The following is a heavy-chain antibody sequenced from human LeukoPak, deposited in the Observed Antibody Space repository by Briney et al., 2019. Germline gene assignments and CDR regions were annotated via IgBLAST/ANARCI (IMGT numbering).Heavy chain of an antibody. CDR3: ARRVGSSWSRRKRFDP. D-gene: IGHD6-13*01. J-gene: IGHJ5*02. Sequence: SGTLSLTSAVSRGSISTNYWGWIRESPRHRLCWSRTIYYIGSTTNNPPLKSGFPISEDTSRNQSSLKVTSVTAADTAVYYCARRVGSSWSRRKRFDPWGQGTLVTVSS. CDR1: RGSISTNY. V-gene: IGHV4-39*01. CDR2: IYYIGST.